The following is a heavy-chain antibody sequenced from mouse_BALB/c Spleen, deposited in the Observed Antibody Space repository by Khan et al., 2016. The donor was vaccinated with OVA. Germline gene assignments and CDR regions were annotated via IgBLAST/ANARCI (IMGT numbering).Heavy chain of an antibody. V-gene: IGHV10-1*02. Sequence: EVQLVESGGGLVQPKGSLKLACAASGFTFNTYAMNWVRQAPGKGLEWAARIRNKSNNYATYYADSVKDRFTISRDDSQTMLYLQMSNLKTEDTAMYYCVRSSGYYFDYWGQGTTLTVSS. CDR2: IRNKSNNYAT. CDR1: GFTFNTYA. J-gene: IGHJ2*01. CDR3: VRSSGYYFDY. D-gene: IGHD3-1*01.